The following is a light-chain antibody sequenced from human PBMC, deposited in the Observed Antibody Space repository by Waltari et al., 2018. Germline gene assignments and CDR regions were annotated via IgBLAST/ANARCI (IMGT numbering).Light chain of an antibody. Sequence: EIVLTQSPAPLSLSPGERATLSCRASQSVSIYLAWYQQKPGQAPRLLIYDASNRATGIPARFSGSGSGTDFTLTISSLEPEDFAVYYCQQRSNWPPTCGQGTRLEIK. J-gene: IGKJ5*01. CDR2: DAS. CDR3: QQRSNWPPT. CDR1: QSVSIY. V-gene: IGKV3-11*01.